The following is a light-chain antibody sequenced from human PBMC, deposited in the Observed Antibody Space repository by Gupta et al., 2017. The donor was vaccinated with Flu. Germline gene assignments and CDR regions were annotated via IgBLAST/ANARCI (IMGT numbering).Light chain of an antibody. Sequence: TTDCTGTSSDAGGDTYVPWYHKHQGKAHQLLMYEVSNRTTGVSKSFSGFTSGNTGCLTILALQGEDEDDYVCYSYRHSRTDELVFGGGTKLTVL. CDR2: EVS. CDR1: SSDAGGDTY. CDR3: YSYRHSRTDELV. J-gene: IGLJ2*01. V-gene: IGLV2-14*01.